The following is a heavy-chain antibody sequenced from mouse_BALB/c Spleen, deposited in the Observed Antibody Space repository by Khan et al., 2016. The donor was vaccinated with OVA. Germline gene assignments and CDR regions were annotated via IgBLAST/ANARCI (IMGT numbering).Heavy chain of an antibody. CDR2: ISSGGST. CDR1: GFTFSSYV. J-gene: IGHJ2*01. CDR3: TREGYRYDEYYFDY. V-gene: IGHV5-6-5*01. D-gene: IGHD2-14*01. Sequence: EVELVESGGGSVKPGGSLKLSCVVSGFTFSSYVMSWVRQTPEKRLEWVASISSGGSTYYPDSVKGRFTISRDNARNIVYLQMSSLRYEVMAMYFGTREGYRYDEYYFDYWGQGTTLTVSA.